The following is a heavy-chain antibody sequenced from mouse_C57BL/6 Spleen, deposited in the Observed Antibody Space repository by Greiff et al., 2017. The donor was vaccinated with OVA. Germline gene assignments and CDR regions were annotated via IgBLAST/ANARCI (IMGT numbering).Heavy chain of an antibody. V-gene: IGHV1-80*01. CDR2: IYPGDGDT. D-gene: IGHD2-1*01. CDR1: GYAFSSYW. J-gene: IGHJ1*03. Sequence: QVQLQQSGAELVKPGASVKISCKASGYAFSSYWMNWVKQRPGKGLEWIGQIYPGDGDTNYNGKFKGKATLTADKSSSTAYMQLSSLTSEASAVYDSACIYYGNYVGYFDYWGKGTTVTVSS. CDR3: ACIYYGNYVGYFDY.